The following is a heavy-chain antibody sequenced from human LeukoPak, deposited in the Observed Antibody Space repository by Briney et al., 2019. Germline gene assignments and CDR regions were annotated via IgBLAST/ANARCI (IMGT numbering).Heavy chain of an antibody. V-gene: IGHV3-11*04. D-gene: IGHD3-10*01. CDR3: ARGMAGVRGVNFDY. CDR2: ISSSGSTI. Sequence: PGGSLRLSCAASGFTFSDYYMSWIRQAPGKGLEWVSYISSSGSTIYYADSVKGRFTISRDNAKNSLYLQINSLRVDDTAVYHCARGMAGVRGVNFDYWGQGILVTVSS. J-gene: IGHJ4*02. CDR1: GFTFSDYY.